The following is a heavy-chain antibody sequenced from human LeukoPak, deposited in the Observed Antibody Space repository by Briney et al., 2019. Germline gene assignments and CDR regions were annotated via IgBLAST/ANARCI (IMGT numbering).Heavy chain of an antibody. CDR2: IWYDGGNK. D-gene: IGHD3-16*02. V-gene: IGHV3-33*01. J-gene: IGHJ4*02. CDR3: GYTNNFYH. CDR1: GFTFSSYG. Sequence: PGGSLRLSCTASGFTFSSYGMHWVRQAPGKGLEWVAVIWYDGGNKYYADSVKGRFTISRDNSKNTLYLQMNSLRAEDTAVYYCGYTNNFYHWGQGTLVVVSS.